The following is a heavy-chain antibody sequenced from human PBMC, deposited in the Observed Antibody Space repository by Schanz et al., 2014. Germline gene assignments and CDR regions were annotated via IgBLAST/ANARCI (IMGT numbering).Heavy chain of an antibody. J-gene: IGHJ4*02. CDR1: GFTLSSYA. V-gene: IGHV3-30-3*01. D-gene: IGHD2-15*01. Sequence: QVQLVESGGGVVQPGRSLRLSCAAYGFTLSSYAMHWVRQAPGKGLEWVAVISYDGSNKYYADSVMGRFTISRDNSKNTLYLQMNTLRAEDTAVYYCARDRGYCSGGSCLTFDYWGQGTLVTVSS. CDR3: ARDRGYCSGGSCLTFDY. CDR2: ISYDGSNK.